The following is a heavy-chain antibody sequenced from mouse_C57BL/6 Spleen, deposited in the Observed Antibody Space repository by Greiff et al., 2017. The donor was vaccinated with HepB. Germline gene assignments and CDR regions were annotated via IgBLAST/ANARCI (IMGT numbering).Heavy chain of an antibody. CDR2: IYPGDGDT. Sequence: QVQLQQSGPELVKPGASVKISCKASGYAFSSSWMNWVKQRPGNGLEWIGRIYPGDGDTNYNGKFKGKATLTADKSSSTDYMQLSSLTSEDSAVYFCARMTTVVAPYFDYWGQGTTLTVSS. J-gene: IGHJ2*01. CDR3: ARMTTVVAPYFDY. D-gene: IGHD1-1*01. CDR1: GYAFSSSW. V-gene: IGHV1-82*01.